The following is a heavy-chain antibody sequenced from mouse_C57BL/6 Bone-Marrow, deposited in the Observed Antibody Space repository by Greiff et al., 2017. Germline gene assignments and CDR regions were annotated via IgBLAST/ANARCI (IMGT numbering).Heavy chain of an antibody. D-gene: IGHD4-1*01. CDR3: AEANWAWFAY. CDR1: GYSFTGYY. Sequence: VQLKESGPELVKPGASVKISCKASGYSFTGYYMNWVKQSPEKSLEWIGEINPSTGGTTYKQKFKAKATLTVDKSSSTAYMQLKSLTSEDSAVYYCAEANWAWFAYWGQGTLVTVSA. J-gene: IGHJ3*01. CDR2: INPSTGGT. V-gene: IGHV1-42*01.